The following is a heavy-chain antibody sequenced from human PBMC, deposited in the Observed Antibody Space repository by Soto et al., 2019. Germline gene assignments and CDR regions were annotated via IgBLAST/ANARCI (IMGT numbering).Heavy chain of an antibody. V-gene: IGHV4-34*01. CDR1: GGSFSGYY. D-gene: IGHD5-12*01. CDR3: ARVATMGILDY. Sequence: PSETLSLTCAVYGGSFSGYYWSWIRQPPGKGLEWIGEINHSGSTNYNPSLKSRVTISVDTSKNQFSLKLSSVTAADTAVYYCARVATMGILDYWGQGTLVTVS. CDR2: INHSGST. J-gene: IGHJ4*02.